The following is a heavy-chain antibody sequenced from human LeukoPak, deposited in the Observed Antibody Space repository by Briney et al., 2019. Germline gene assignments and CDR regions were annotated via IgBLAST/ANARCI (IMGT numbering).Heavy chain of an antibody. Sequence: SVKVSCKASGGTFSSYAISWVRQAPGQGLEWMGRIIPILGIANYAQKFQGRVTITADKSTSTAYMELSSLRSEDTAVHYCARANVYYYDSSGYYEFDYWGQGTLVTVSS. CDR1: GGTFSSYA. J-gene: IGHJ4*02. V-gene: IGHV1-69*04. D-gene: IGHD3-22*01. CDR2: IIPILGIA. CDR3: ARANVYYYDSSGYYEFDY.